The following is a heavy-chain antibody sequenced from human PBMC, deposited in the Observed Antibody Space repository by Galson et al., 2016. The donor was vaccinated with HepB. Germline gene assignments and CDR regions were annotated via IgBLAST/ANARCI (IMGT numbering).Heavy chain of an antibody. CDR3: ARGHDANSFILDY. Sequence: SLRLSCAASGSTFSNYAMNWVRQAPGKGLEWVAIISYDGSNKYYADSVKGRFTISRDNSKNTLYLQMSSLRAEDTAVYYCARGHDANSFILDYWYQGTLVTVSS. D-gene: IGHD3-3*02. V-gene: IGHV3-30-3*01. CDR2: ISYDGSNK. J-gene: IGHJ4*02. CDR1: GSTFSNYA.